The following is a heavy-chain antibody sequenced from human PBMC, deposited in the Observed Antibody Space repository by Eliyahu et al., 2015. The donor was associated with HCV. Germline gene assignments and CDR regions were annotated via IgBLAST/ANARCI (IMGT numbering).Heavy chain of an antibody. CDR3: ARDRGRDAFDI. Sequence: QMQLVQSGAEVKXPGSAVXVSXQAXGGTCSSXHVAWVRQATGRGLEWMGAIIPIFGTTNYAQKFQGRVTIAADESTSTAYMELSSLSSDDTAVYYCARDRGRDAFDIWGPGKMVTVSS. D-gene: IGHD3-16*01. CDR1: GGTCSSXH. V-gene: IGHV1-69*01. CDR2: IIPIFGTT. J-gene: IGHJ3*02.